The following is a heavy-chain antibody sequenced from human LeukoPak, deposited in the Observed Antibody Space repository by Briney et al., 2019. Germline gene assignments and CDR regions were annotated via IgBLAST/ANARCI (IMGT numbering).Heavy chain of an antibody. V-gene: IGHV3-21*01. CDR3: ARDRGAACYYGSGSSGGFDP. Sequence: PGGSLRLSCAASKFTFSNYAMSWLRQAPGKGREWGAYISSRSSYIYYADSVKGRFTISRDNAKNSLYLQMNSLRAEDRAVYYCARDRGAACYYGSGSSGGFDPWGQGTLVTVSS. CDR2: ISSRSSYI. CDR1: KFTFSNYA. J-gene: IGHJ5*02. D-gene: IGHD3-10*01.